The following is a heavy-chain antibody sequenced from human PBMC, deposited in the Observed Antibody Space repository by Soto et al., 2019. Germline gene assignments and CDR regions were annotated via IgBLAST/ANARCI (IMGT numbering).Heavy chain of an antibody. CDR3: AKDLRFLEWYYGMDV. CDR1: GFTFSSYG. Sequence: GGSLRLSCAASGFTFSSYGMHWVRQAPGKGLEWVAVIAYDGSNKYYADSVKGRFTISRDNSKNTLYLQMNSLRAEDTAVYYCAKDLRFLEWYYGMDVWGQGTTVTVSS. D-gene: IGHD3-3*01. V-gene: IGHV3-30*18. CDR2: IAYDGSNK. J-gene: IGHJ6*02.